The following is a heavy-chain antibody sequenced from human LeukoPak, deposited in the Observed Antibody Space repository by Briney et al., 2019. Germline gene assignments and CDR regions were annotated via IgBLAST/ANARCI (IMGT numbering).Heavy chain of an antibody. V-gene: IGHV1-2*02. D-gene: IGHD4-23*01. CDR1: GYTFTSYY. CDR2: INPNSGGT. J-gene: IGHJ6*03. Sequence: ASVKVSCKASGYTFTSYYMNWVRQAPGQGLEWRGWINPNSGGTNYAQKFQGRVTMTRDTSISTAYMELSRLRSDDTAVYYCARDWGYGGNSVYYYYYYMDVWGKGTTVTIS. CDR3: ARDWGYGGNSVYYYYYYMDV.